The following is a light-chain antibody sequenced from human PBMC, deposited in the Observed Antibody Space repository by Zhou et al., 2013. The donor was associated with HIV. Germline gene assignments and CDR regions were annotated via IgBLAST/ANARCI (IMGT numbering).Light chain of an antibody. CDR3: QQYDKWPFT. J-gene: IGKJ4*01. V-gene: IGKV3-20*01. CDR1: PSLGSTY. Sequence: ETVLTQSPGTLSLSPGERATLSCGASPSLGSTYLAWYQQKPGQAPRLLIYAASIRATGIPDRFSGSGSGTDFTLTISSLQSEDFAVYSCQQYDKWPFTFGGGTKVEIK. CDR2: AAS.